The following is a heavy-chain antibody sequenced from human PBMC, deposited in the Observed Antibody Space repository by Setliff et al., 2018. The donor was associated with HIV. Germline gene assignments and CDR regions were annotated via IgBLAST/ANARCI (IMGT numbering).Heavy chain of an antibody. D-gene: IGHD1-1*01. CDR1: GGSISSGVFY. CDR2: IYYSGST. Sequence: PSETLSLTCTVSGGSISSGVFYWIWIRQHTGRGLEWIGYIYYSGSTYYNPSLKSRVAVSVDTSKNQFSLSLGSVTAADTAVYYCARSSAERSAVRGLAIALDIWGPGTKVTVSS. J-gene: IGHJ3*02. CDR3: ARSSAERSAVRGLAIALDI. V-gene: IGHV4-31*03.